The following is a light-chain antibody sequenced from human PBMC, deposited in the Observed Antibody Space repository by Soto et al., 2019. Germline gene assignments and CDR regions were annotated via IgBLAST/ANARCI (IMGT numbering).Light chain of an antibody. V-gene: IGKV1-5*01. CDR3: QQYNDYWT. J-gene: IGKJ1*01. CDR1: QSVSSW. Sequence: DIQLTQSPSFLSASVGARVTITCRASQSVSSWLAWYQQKPGKAPKLLISDASDLEGGVPSRFSGSGSGTEFTLTISSLQPDDFATYYCQQYNDYWTFGQGTKVDIK. CDR2: DAS.